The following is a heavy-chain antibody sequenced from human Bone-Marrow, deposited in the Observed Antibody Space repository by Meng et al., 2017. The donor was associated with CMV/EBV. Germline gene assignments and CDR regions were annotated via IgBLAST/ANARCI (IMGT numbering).Heavy chain of an antibody. CDR1: GFSLSSGGVG. CDR3: VHSAVRSGWSSEPDY. Sequence: QITLKESGPTLVKPTQTLTLTCTFSGFSLSSGGVGVGWVRQPPGKALEWLAHIYWADDRRYSPSLKSRLTITKDTSKNQVVLKMTNMDPVDTATYYCVHSAVRSGWSSEPDYWGQGTLVTVSS. V-gene: IGHV2-5*02. J-gene: IGHJ4*02. D-gene: IGHD6-25*01. CDR2: IYWADDR.